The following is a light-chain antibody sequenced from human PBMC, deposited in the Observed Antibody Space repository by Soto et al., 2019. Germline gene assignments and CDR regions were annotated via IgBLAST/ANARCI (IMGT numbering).Light chain of an antibody. CDR1: QDISSY. Sequence: DIQLTQSPSLLSASVGDRVTITCRASQDISSYLAWYQQKPGRAPELLIHGAHSLHSGVPSRFSGSGSGTEFSLTISSLQPEDFATYYCQQLNSYPLSFGGGTQGGYQ. CDR2: GAH. J-gene: IGKJ4*01. V-gene: IGKV1-9*01. CDR3: QQLNSYPLS.